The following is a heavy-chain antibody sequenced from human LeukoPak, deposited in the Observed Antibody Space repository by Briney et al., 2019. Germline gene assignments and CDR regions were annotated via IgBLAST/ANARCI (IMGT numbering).Heavy chain of an antibody. CDR3: ARGANYYGSGSYYY. CDR2: IYYSGST. Sequence: SETLSLTCTVSGGSISTYYWSWIWQPPGKGLEWIGYIYYSGSTNYNPSLKSRVTILVDTSKNQFSLKLSSVTAADTAVYYCARGANYYGSGSYYYWGQGTLVTVSS. D-gene: IGHD3-10*01. V-gene: IGHV4-59*12. J-gene: IGHJ4*02. CDR1: GGSISTYY.